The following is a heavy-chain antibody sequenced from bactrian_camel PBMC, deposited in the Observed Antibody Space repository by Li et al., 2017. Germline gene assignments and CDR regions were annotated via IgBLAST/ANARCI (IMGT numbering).Heavy chain of an antibody. CDR1: GYTGGSIC. CDR2: IHTSGSPT. J-gene: IGHJ4*01. V-gene: IGHV3S31*01. Sequence: VQLVESGGDVVQPGGSLRLSCAASGYTGGSICMGWFRRAPGKEREGVATIHTSGSPTYYADSVKGRFTISRDNAKNTVYLQMNTLKPEDTALYYCAARSRRSWTDLLQTTLYSYWGQGTQVTVS. D-gene: IGHD1*01. CDR3: AARSRRSWTDLLQTTLYSY.